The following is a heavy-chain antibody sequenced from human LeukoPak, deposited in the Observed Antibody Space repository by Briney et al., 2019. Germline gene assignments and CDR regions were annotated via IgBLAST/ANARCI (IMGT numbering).Heavy chain of an antibody. J-gene: IGHJ4*02. Sequence: SQTLSLTCAVSGGSISSGGYSWSWIRQPPGKGLEWIGYIYHSGSTYYNPSLKSRVTISVDRSKNQFSLKLSSVTAADTAVYYCARRKPFEYSXPGFHFDYWGQGTLVTVSS. CDR3: ARRKPFEYSXPGFHFDY. CDR2: IYHSGST. CDR1: GGSISSGGYS. D-gene: IGHD6-6*01. V-gene: IGHV4-30-2*01.